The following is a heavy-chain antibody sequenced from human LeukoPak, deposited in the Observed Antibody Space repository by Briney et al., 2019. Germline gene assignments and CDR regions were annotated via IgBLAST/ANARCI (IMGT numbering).Heavy chain of an antibody. V-gene: IGHV4-34*09. Sequence: PSETLSLTCAVYGGSFSGYYWSWIRQPPGKGLEWIGYIYYSGSTYYNPSLKSRVTISVDTSKNQFSLKLSSVTAADTAVYYCARETPCSGGSCYSPNAFDIWGQGTMVTVSS. J-gene: IGHJ3*02. CDR3: ARETPCSGGSCYSPNAFDI. CDR2: IYYSGST. D-gene: IGHD2-15*01. CDR1: GGSFSGYY.